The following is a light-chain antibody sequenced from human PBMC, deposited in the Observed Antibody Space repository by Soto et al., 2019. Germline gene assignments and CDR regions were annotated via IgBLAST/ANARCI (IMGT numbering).Light chain of an antibody. V-gene: IGKV3-11*01. CDR3: QQRSNWLWT. CDR1: QSVSSS. Sequence: EIVLTQSPATMSLSPGERATLSCRASQSVSSSFAWYQQKPGQAPRLLIYDASNRATGIPARFSGSGSGTDFTLTISSLEPEDFAVYYCQQRSNWLWTFGQGTKVDVK. J-gene: IGKJ1*01. CDR2: DAS.